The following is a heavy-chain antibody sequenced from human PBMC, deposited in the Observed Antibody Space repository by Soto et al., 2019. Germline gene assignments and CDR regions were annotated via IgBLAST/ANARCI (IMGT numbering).Heavy chain of an antibody. CDR3: ARGPSASHNWFDP. V-gene: IGHV4-31*03. J-gene: IGHJ5*02. CDR2: IYYSGST. Sequence: PSETLSLTCTVSGGSISSGGYYWSWIRQHPGKGLEWIGYIYYSGSTYYNPSLKSRVTISVDTSKNQFSLKLSSVTAADTAVYYCARGPSASHNWFDPWGQGTLVTVSS. CDR1: GGSISSGGYY.